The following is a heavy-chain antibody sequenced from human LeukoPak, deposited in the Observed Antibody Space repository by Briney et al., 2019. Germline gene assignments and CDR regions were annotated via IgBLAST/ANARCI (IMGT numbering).Heavy chain of an antibody. CDR2: IYTSGST. V-gene: IGHV4-4*07. Sequence: SETLSLTCTVSGGSISSYYWSWIRQPAGKGLEWIGRIYTSGSTNYNPSLKSRVTMSVDTSKNQFSLKLSSVTAADTAMYYCARDNTALIISDYYYMDVWGKGTTVTVSS. D-gene: IGHD5-18*01. CDR3: ARDNTALIISDYYYMDV. J-gene: IGHJ6*03. CDR1: GGSISSYY.